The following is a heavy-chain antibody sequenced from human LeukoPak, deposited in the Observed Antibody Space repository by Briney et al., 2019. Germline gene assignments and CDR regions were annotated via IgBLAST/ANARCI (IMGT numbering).Heavy chain of an antibody. J-gene: IGHJ4*01. D-gene: IGHD3-22*01. CDR1: GFTFSSYD. CDR2: IGTAGDT. V-gene: IGHV3-13*01. Sequence: GGSLRLSCAASGFTFSSYDMHWVRQATGKGLEWVSAIGTAGDTYYPGSVKGRFTISRENAKNSLYLQMNSLRAGDTAVYYCARDLKVGPRYYYDSSGYDQLDYWGHGTLVTVSS. CDR3: ARDLKVGPRYYYDSSGYDQLDY.